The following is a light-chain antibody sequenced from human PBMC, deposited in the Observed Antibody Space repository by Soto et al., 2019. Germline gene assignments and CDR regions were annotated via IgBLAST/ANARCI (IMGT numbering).Light chain of an antibody. CDR3: SSLTSSNTWV. V-gene: IGLV2-14*01. CDR2: QVN. CDR1: NSDVGGYDY. Sequence: QSALTQPASVSGSPGQSLTISCTGTNSDVGGYDYVSWYQHYPGKAPKLLIYQVNNRPSGVSSRFSGSKSGNTASLTFSGLQAEDEADYYCSSLTSSNTWVFGGGTKLTVL. J-gene: IGLJ3*02.